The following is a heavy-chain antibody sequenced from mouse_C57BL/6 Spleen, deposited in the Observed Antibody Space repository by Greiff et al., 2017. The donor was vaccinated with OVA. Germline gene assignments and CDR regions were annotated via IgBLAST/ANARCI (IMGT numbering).Heavy chain of an antibody. J-gene: IGHJ2*01. CDR3: ARGVYDYDGGSFDY. CDR1: GFTFSDYG. CDR2: ISSGSSTI. V-gene: IGHV5-17*01. Sequence: EVQGVESGGGLVKPGGSLKLSCAASGFTFSDYGMHWVRQAPEKGLEWVAYISSGSSTIYYADTVKGRFTISRDNAKNTLFLQMTSLRSEDTAMYYCARGVYDYDGGSFDYWGQGTTLTVSS. D-gene: IGHD2-4*01.